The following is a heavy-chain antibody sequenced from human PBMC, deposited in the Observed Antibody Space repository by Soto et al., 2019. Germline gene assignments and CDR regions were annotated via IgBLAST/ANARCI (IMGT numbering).Heavy chain of an antibody. D-gene: IGHD2-21*01. CDR3: ARDGLVKPYYYYGMDV. V-gene: IGHV3-48*02. Sequence: PGGSLRLSCAASGFTFSSYSMNWVRQAPGKGLEWVSYISSSSSTIYYADSVKGRFTISRDNAKNSLYLQMNSLRDEDTAVYYCARDGLVKPYYYYGMDVWGQGTTVTVSS. J-gene: IGHJ6*02. CDR1: GFTFSSYS. CDR2: ISSSSSTI.